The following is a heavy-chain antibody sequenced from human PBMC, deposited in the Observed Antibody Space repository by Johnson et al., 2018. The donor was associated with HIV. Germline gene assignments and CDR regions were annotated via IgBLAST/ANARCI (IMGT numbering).Heavy chain of an antibody. Sequence: VQLVESGGGLVQPGGSLRLSCAASGFTFSSYAMSWVRQAPGKGLEWVSVIYSGGSTYYADSVKGRFTISRDNSKNTLYLQMNSLRAEDTAVYYCAKGSGSSWYIGAFDIWGQGTMVTVSS. V-gene: IGHV3-23*03. CDR3: AKGSGSSWYIGAFDI. J-gene: IGHJ3*02. D-gene: IGHD6-13*01. CDR1: GFTFSSYA. CDR2: IYSGGST.